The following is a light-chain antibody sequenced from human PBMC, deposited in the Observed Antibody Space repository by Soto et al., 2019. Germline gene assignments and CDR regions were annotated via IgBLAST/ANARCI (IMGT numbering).Light chain of an antibody. CDR1: QTISKF. Sequence: DIQMTQSPSSLSASVGDRVTITCRASQTISKFLNWYQQKPGKAPKLLIYAASGLQSGVPSRFSGSGSGTDFTLTSISRQPEDFASYHCQQCHSPPYTFGQGTKLEIK. CDR2: AAS. J-gene: IGKJ2*01. CDR3: QQCHSPPYT. V-gene: IGKV1-39*01.